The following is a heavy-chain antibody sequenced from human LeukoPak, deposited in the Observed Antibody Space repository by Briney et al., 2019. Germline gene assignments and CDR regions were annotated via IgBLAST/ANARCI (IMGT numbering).Heavy chain of an antibody. J-gene: IGHJ4*01. CDR3: ASEYDY. V-gene: IGHV4-59*11. Sequence: MPSETLSLTCNFSAVSISRHFWSWIRQTPEELMQWLGYVFSSGSTNYNPSLKSRVTISLDTSKHQFSLRLISVPAADTAVYYWASEYDYWGLGTLVTVSS. CDR2: VFSSGST. CDR1: AVSISRHF.